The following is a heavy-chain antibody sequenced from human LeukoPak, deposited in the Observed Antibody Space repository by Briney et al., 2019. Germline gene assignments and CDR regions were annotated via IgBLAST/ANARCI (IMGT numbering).Heavy chain of an antibody. D-gene: IGHD1-26*01. Sequence: GGSLRLSCAASGFTFSSYSMNWVRQAPGKGLEWVSSISSSSSYIYYADSVKGQFTISRDNAKNSLYLQMSSLRAEDTAVYYCARGLWELTYYFDYWGQGTLVIVSS. J-gene: IGHJ4*02. V-gene: IGHV3-21*01. CDR1: GFTFSSYS. CDR3: ARGLWELTYYFDY. CDR2: ISSSSSYI.